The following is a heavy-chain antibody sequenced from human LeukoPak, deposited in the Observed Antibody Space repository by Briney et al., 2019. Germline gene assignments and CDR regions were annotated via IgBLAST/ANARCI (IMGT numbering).Heavy chain of an antibody. V-gene: IGHV3-21*04. CDR1: GFTFSSYS. CDR3: AKDPLRGDYGGNYFDY. Sequence: GGSLRLSCAASGFTFSSYSMNWVRQAPGKGLEWVSSISGSSSYIYYAGSVKGRFTISRDNAKNTLYLQMNSLRAEDTAVYYCAKDPLRGDYGGNYFDYWGQGTLVTVSS. J-gene: IGHJ4*02. CDR2: ISGSSSYI. D-gene: IGHD4-23*01.